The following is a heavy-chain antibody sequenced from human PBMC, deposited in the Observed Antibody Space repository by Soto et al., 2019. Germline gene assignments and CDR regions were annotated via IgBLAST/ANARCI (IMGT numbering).Heavy chain of an antibody. D-gene: IGHD2-2*01. V-gene: IGHV3-21*01. Sequence: EVQMVESGGGLVKPGGSLRLSCAASGFTFSSYSMSWVRQAPGKGLEWVSSISSSSSYIYYADSVRGRFTSSRDNAKNSLYLKMNSLGAEDTAVYYCARSGDCSSPSCYEGWFDPWGQGTLVTVSS. CDR2: ISSSSSYI. CDR1: GFTFSSYS. CDR3: ARSGDCSSPSCYEGWFDP. J-gene: IGHJ5*02.